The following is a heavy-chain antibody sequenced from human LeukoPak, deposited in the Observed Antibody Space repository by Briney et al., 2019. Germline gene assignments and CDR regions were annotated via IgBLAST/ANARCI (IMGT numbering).Heavy chain of an antibody. Sequence: PSETLSLTCTVSGGSISSSSYYWGWIRQAPGKGLEWISYISGSSSTIYYADSVKGRFTISRDNAKNSLYLQMNSLRDEDTAVYFCARDRFYAFDIWGQGTMVTVSS. CDR3: ARDRFYAFDI. V-gene: IGHV3-11*04. J-gene: IGHJ3*02. CDR2: ISGSSSTI. CDR1: GGSISSSSYY.